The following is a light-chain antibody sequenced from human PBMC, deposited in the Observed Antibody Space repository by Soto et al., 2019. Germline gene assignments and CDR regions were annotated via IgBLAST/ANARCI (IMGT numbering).Light chain of an antibody. V-gene: IGKV3-20*01. CDR3: HQYGASPWT. CDR1: QSVSSNY. J-gene: IGKJ1*01. CDR2: GVS. Sequence: TQSPSTLSGSVGDRVTITCRASQSVSSNYFAWFQQRPGQAPRLLIYGVSTRATGTPDRFSASGSATEFTLNINRLEPEDFAVYYCHQYGASPWTFGQGTKVDIK.